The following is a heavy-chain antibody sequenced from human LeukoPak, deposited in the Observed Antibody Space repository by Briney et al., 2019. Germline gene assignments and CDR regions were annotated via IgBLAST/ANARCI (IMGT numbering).Heavy chain of an antibody. D-gene: IGHD3-3*02. J-gene: IGHJ3*02. V-gene: IGHV4-39*01. CDR1: GGSISSSSYY. CDR2: IYYNGTT. CDR3: ARLAGDDAFDI. Sequence: PSETLSLTCAVSGGSISSSSYYWSWIRQPPGKGLEWIGTIYYNGTTYYSPSLKSRVTMSVDTSRNQYSLRLSSVTAADTAVYYCARLAGDDAFDIWGQGTMVTVSS.